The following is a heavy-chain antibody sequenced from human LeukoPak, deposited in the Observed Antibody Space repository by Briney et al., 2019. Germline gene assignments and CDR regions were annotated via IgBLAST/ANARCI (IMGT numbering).Heavy chain of an antibody. CDR1: GGSISSYS. V-gene: IGHV4-59*08. J-gene: IGHJ4*02. CDR3: ARYGSGSADYFDY. D-gene: IGHD3-10*01. Sequence: PSETLSLTCTVSGGSISSYSWSWIRQPPGKGLEWIGYIYYSGSTNYNPSLKSRVTISVDTSKNQFSLKLSSVTAADTAVYYCARYGSGSADYFDYWGQGTLVTVSS. CDR2: IYYSGST.